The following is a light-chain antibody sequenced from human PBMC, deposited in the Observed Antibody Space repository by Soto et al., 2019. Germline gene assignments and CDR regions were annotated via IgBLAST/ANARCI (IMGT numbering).Light chain of an antibody. CDR2: EVS. Sequence: DLVMTQTPLSLSVTPGQPASISCKASQSLLHTDGRTYLYWYVQKPGQPPHYLIYEVSNRFSGVPDRFSGSGSATDFTLDISRVGPDDVGVYYCMQNIELPWTFGQGTKVEIK. CDR3: MQNIELPWT. J-gene: IGKJ1*01. CDR1: QSLLHTDGRTY. V-gene: IGKV2D-29*01.